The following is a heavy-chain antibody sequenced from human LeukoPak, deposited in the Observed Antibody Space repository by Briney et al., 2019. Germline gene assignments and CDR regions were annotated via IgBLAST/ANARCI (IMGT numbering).Heavy chain of an antibody. J-gene: IGHJ4*02. V-gene: IGHV3-30*02. D-gene: IGHD5-18*01. CDR2: IRYDGSNK. Sequence: QPGGSLRPSCAASGFTFSSYGMHWVRQAPGKGLEWVAFIRYDGSNKYYADSVKGRFTISRDNSKNTLYLQMNSLRAEDTAVYYCAKDRSYGPLFDYWGQGTLVTVSS. CDR1: GFTFSSYG. CDR3: AKDRSYGPLFDY.